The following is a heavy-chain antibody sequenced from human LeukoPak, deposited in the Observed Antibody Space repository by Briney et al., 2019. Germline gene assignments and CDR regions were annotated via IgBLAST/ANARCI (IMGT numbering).Heavy chain of an antibody. CDR2: ISWNGGSI. Sequence: PGGSLRLSCGASGFTFDDNVMHWVRQAPGKGLEWVSGISWNGGSIGFADSVKGRFTMSRDNAKNSLYLQMNSLRAEDTALYYCAKGGPDYYGSGSYSGFDIWGQGTMVTVSS. D-gene: IGHD3-10*01. CDR1: GFTFDDNV. CDR3: AKGGPDYYGSGSYSGFDI. V-gene: IGHV3-9*01. J-gene: IGHJ3*02.